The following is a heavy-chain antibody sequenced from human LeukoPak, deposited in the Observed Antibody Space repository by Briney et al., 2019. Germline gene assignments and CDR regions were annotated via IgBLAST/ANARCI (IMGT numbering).Heavy chain of an antibody. CDR1: GGSFSTYY. CDR2: INHSGST. V-gene: IGHV4-34*01. D-gene: IGHD1-14*01. Sequence: SETLSLTCAVYGGSFSTYYWSWIRQPPGKGLEWLGEINHSGSTNYNPSLKSRVTISVDTSKNQFSLKLSSVTAADTAVYYCARSGGTSYKIKYWGQGTLVTVSS. CDR3: ARSGGTSYKIKY. J-gene: IGHJ4*02.